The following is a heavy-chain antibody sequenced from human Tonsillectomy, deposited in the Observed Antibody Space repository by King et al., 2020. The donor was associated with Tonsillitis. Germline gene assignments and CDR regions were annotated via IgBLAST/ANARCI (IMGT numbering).Heavy chain of an antibody. Sequence: QLVQSGAEVKKLGSSVKVSCKASGGAINNFAFSWVRQAPGQGLEWLGGIIPILGIANYAQIFQGRLTITADESTSSTYLELSSLTTEDTAVYYCARDSDWSFGLWCRGTLVTVSS. CDR3: ARDSDWSFGL. V-gene: IGHV1-69*01. CDR1: GGAINNFA. J-gene: IGHJ2*01. CDR2: IIPILGIA.